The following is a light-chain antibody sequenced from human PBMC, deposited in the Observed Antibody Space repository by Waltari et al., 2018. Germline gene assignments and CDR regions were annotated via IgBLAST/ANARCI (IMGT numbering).Light chain of an antibody. Sequence: DIQMTQSPSSVSASVGDRVTITCRASQGVDSWLVWYQQKPGKAPNLLIYAASSLQSGVPSRFSGSGFGTDFTLTISSLQHEDSATYYCQQAIRVPYTFGQGTKLVIK. CDR3: QQAIRVPYT. V-gene: IGKV1-12*02. J-gene: IGKJ2*01. CDR2: AAS. CDR1: QGVDSW.